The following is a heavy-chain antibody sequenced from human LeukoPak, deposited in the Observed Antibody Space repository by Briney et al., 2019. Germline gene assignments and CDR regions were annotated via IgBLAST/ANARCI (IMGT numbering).Heavy chain of an antibody. V-gene: IGHV3-53*01. CDR2: IYSGCST. Sequence: PGGSLRLSCAASGFTVSSNYMSWVRQAPGKGLEWVSVIYSGCSTYYADSVKGRFTISRDNSKNTLYLQMNSLGAEGTAVYYCARVGDLDYVIGYWGQGTLVTVSS. D-gene: IGHD4-17*01. CDR3: ARVGDLDYVIGY. J-gene: IGHJ4*02. CDR1: GFTVSSNY.